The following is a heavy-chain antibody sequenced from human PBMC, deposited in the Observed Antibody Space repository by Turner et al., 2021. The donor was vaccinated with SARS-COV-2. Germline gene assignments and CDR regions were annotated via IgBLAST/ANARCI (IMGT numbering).Heavy chain of an antibody. Sequence: EVQLVETGGGLIQPGGSLRLSCAASGVTVSSNYMSWVRQAPGKGLEWVSVIYSGGSTYYADSVKGRFTISGDNSKNTLYLQMNSLRAEDTAVYYCARDLAVNGMDVWGQGTTVTVSS. V-gene: IGHV3-53*02. CDR1: GVTVSSNY. CDR3: ARDLAVNGMDV. CDR2: IYSGGST. J-gene: IGHJ6*02.